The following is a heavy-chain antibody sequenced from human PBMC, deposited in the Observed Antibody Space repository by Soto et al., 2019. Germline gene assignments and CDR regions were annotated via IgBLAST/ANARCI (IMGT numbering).Heavy chain of an antibody. V-gene: IGHV3-33*01. J-gene: IGHJ4*02. D-gene: IGHD3-3*01. CDR2: IWYDGSNK. Sequence: GGSLRLSCAASGFTFSSYGMHWVRQAPGKGLEWVAVIWYDGSNKYYADSVKGRFTISRDNSKNTLYLQMNSLRAEDTAVNYCARDGADFWSGYYLSYYFDYWGQGTLVTVSS. CDR1: GFTFSSYG. CDR3: ARDGADFWSGYYLSYYFDY.